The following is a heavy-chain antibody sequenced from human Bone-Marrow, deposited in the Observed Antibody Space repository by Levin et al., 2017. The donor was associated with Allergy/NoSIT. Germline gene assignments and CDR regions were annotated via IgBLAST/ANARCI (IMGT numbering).Heavy chain of an antibody. Sequence: AGESLKISCKTSEDTFNIYGISWVRQAPGRGLEWVGGIIPLSGTATYAQKFRGRVTITTDDSSNTVYMQLNSLKSEDTADYYCARLRSRGSGSPYYFDYWGQGTLVTVSS. CDR3: ARLRSRGSGSPYYFDY. D-gene: IGHD3-10*01. CDR1: EDTFNIYG. V-gene: IGHV1-69*05. CDR2: IIPLSGTA. J-gene: IGHJ4*02.